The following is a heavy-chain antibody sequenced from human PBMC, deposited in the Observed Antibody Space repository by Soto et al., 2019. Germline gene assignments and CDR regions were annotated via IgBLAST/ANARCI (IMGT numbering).Heavy chain of an antibody. Sequence: QVQLVQSGAEVRKPGASVKVSCKASGYTFSTSGMSWLRQAPGQGLEWMGWISTYNGDTNDAPKFQDRVTMTSDTSTSTVYMELRSLRSDDTAVYYCARAGAAPYYYCGMDVCGQGTRVTVSS. CDR1: GYTFSTSG. D-gene: IGHD2-15*01. V-gene: IGHV1-18*01. CDR2: ISTYNGDT. J-gene: IGHJ6*02. CDR3: ARAGAAPYYYCGMDV.